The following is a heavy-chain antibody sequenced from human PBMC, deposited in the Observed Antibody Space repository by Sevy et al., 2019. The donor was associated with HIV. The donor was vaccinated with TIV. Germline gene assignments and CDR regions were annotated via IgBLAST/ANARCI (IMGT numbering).Heavy chain of an antibody. CDR3: ARGRIVVVPAARHDAFDI. J-gene: IGHJ3*02. V-gene: IGHV1-69*13. CDR2: IIPIFGTA. CDR1: GGTFSSYA. D-gene: IGHD2-2*01. Sequence: ASVKVSCKASGGTFSSYAMSWVRQAPGQGLEWMGGIIPIFGTANYAQKFQGRVTITADESTSTAYMELSSLRSEDTAVYYCARGRIVVVPAARHDAFDIWGQGTMVTVSS.